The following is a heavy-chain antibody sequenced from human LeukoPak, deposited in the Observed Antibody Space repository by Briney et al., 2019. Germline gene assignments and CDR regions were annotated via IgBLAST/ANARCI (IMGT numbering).Heavy chain of an antibody. D-gene: IGHD2-21*02. CDR3: ATGPPLAYCGGDCYLYYYFDY. CDR1: GYTLTELS. J-gene: IGHJ4*02. CDR2: FDPEDGET. V-gene: IGHV1-24*01. Sequence: ASVKVSCKVSGYTLTELSMHWMRQAPGKGLEWMGGFDPEDGETIYAQKFQGRVTMTEDTSTDTAYMELSSLRSEDTAVYYCATGPPLAYCGGDCYLYYYFDYWGQGTLVTVSS.